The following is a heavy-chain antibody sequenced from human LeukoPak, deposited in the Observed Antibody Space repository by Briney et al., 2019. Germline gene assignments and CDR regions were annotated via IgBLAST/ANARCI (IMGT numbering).Heavy chain of an antibody. V-gene: IGHV3-23*01. CDR2: IGSGGDT. D-gene: IGHD5-18*01. Sequence: GGSLRLSCAASGFTFSSYAMTWVRQSPGKGLEWVSVIGSGGDTYYADSVKGRFTISRDNAKNSLYLQMNSLRAEDTAVYYCARTAMGGYYFDYWGQGTLVTVSS. CDR1: GFTFSSYA. J-gene: IGHJ4*02. CDR3: ARTAMGGYYFDY.